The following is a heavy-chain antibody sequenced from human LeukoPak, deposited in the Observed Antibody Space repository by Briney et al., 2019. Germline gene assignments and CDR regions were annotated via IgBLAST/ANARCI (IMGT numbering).Heavy chain of an antibody. V-gene: IGHV3-11*05. CDR3: ARAANTAAGTPTLAIDY. CDR2: IPSTSSYT. Sequence: GGSLRLSCVASGFTFSDYYMSWIRQAPGKGLEWVSYIPSTSSYTSYADSVRGRFTISRDNAKNSLYLQMNSLRAEDTAVYYCARAANTAAGTPTLAIDYWGQGTLVTVSS. CDR1: GFTFSDYY. J-gene: IGHJ4*02. D-gene: IGHD6-13*01.